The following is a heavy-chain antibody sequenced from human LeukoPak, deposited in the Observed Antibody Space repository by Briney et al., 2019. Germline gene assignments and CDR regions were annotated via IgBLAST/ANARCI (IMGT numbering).Heavy chain of an antibody. CDR2: IYSGGST. CDR1: GFTVSSNY. CDR3: ASHDYGDYSH. D-gene: IGHD4-17*01. J-gene: IGHJ4*02. Sequence: GGSLRLSCAASGFTVSSNYMSWVRQAPGKGLEWVSVIYSGGSTYYADSVKGRFTISRDNSKNTLYLQMNSLRAEDAAVYYCASHDYGDYSHWGQGTLVTVSS. V-gene: IGHV3-53*01.